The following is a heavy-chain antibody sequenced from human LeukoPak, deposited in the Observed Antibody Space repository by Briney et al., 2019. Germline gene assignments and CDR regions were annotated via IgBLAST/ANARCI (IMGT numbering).Heavy chain of an antibody. CDR1: GYRFTNYW. CDR2: INPGDTNI. J-gene: IGHJ1*01. D-gene: IGHD1-1*01. Sequence: ESRQISCKASGYRFTNYWIGWVRQMPGKGLEWMGMINPGDTNIAYSPSFQGQVTISADRSISTAYLQWSSLKASDTAMYYCARPRRAERDEDFWGEGTVDPVSS. CDR3: ARPRRAERDEDF. V-gene: IGHV5-51*01.